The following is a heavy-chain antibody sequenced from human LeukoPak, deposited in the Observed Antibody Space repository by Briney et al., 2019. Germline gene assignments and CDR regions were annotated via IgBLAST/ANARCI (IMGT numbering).Heavy chain of an antibody. CDR2: IYSGGST. D-gene: IGHD2-2*01. V-gene: IGHV3-53*05. CDR3: ARDYCSSTSCLLDY. Sequence: GGSLRLSCAASGFTVSSNYMSWVRQAPGKGLEWVSVIYSGGSTYYADSVKGRFTISRGNSKNTLYLQMGSLRAEDMAVYYCARDYCSSTSCLLDYWGQGTLVTVSS. J-gene: IGHJ4*02. CDR1: GFTVSSNY.